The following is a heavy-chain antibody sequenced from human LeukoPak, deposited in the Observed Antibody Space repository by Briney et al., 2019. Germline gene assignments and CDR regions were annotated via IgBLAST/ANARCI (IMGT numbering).Heavy chain of an antibody. D-gene: IGHD4-17*01. Sequence: GGSLRLSCAASGFTFSSYAMSWVRQAPGKGLEWVSAISGSGGSTYYADSVKGRFTISRDNSKNTLYLQMNSLRAEDTAVYYCAKDRAGGDYVVNHFDYWGQGTLVTVSS. J-gene: IGHJ4*02. CDR3: AKDRAGGDYVVNHFDY. V-gene: IGHV3-23*01. CDR2: ISGSGGST. CDR1: GFTFSSYA.